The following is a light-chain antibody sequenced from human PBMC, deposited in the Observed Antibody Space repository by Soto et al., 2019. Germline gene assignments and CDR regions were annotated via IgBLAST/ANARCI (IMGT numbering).Light chain of an antibody. V-gene: IGKV3-20*01. CDR1: QSVTKS. Sequence: EIVLTQSPGTLSLSPGERATLSCRASQSVTKSLAWYQQKPGQAPRLLIYGASSRATGIPDRFSGSGSGTDFTLTISRLEPEDSAVYYCQQYGGSPRTFGQGTKVE. J-gene: IGKJ1*01. CDR2: GAS. CDR3: QQYGGSPRT.